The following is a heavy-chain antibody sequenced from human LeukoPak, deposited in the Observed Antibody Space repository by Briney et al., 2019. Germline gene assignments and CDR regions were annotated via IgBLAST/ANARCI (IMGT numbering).Heavy chain of an antibody. CDR2: ITSSSSYT. D-gene: IGHD5-12*01. CDR3: ARDSGYWNKGPTEY. J-gene: IGHJ4*02. Sequence: PGGSLRLSCAASGFTFSSYNMNWVRQAPGKGLEWVASITSSSSYTFYADSVKGRFTISRDNAKNSLYLQMNSLRAEDTAVYYCARDSGYWNKGPTEYWGQGTLVTVSS. V-gene: IGHV3-21*04. CDR1: GFTFSSYN.